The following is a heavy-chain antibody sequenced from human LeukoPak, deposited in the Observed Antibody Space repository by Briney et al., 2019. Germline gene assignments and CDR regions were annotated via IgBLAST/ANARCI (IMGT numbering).Heavy chain of an antibody. CDR3: AKDWLSSGWYYFDY. CDR1: GLSFSKYS. J-gene: IGHJ4*02. CDR2: IWYDARSE. Sequence: GGSLRLSCAASGLSFSKYSMHWVRQVPGKGLEWVAHIWYDARSESYSDSVKGRFTISRDNSKNTLYLQMNSLRAEDTAVYYCAKDWLSSGWYYFDYWGQGTLVTVSS. V-gene: IGHV3-33*06. D-gene: IGHD6-19*01.